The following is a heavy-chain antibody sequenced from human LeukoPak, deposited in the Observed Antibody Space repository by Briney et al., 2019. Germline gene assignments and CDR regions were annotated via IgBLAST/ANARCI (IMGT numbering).Heavy chain of an antibody. CDR3: ARRGPRYCTNGVCPNDAFDI. V-gene: IGHV3-48*01. J-gene: IGHJ3*02. Sequence: GGSLRLSCAASGFTFSSYSMNWVRQAPGKGLEWVSYISSSRSTIYYADSVKGRSTISRDNAKNSLYLQMNSLRAEDTAVYYCARRGPRYCTNGVCPNDAFDIWGQGTMVTVSS. CDR1: GFTFSSYS. CDR2: ISSSRSTI. D-gene: IGHD2-8*01.